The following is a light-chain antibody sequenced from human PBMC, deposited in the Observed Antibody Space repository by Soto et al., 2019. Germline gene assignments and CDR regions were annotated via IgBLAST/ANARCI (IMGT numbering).Light chain of an antibody. V-gene: IGKV3-15*01. CDR1: QSVSSN. CDR3: QQYNKWPLIT. J-gene: IGKJ5*01. Sequence: EIVMTQSPATLSVSPGERATLSCRASQSVSSNLAWYQQKPGQAPRLLIHGASTRATGIPARFSGSVSGTEFTLTISSLQSEDFAVYYCQQYNKWPLITFGQGTRLEIK. CDR2: GAS.